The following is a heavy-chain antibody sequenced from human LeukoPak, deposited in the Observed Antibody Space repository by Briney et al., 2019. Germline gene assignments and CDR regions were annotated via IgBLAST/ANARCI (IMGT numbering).Heavy chain of an antibody. V-gene: IGHV1-2*02. D-gene: IGHD4-23*01. CDR2: INPNSGGT. CDR1: GYTFTGYY. CDR3: ARDETVELPWYFDL. J-gene: IGHJ2*01. Sequence: GASVKVSCKASGYTFTGYYMHWVRQAPGQGLEWMGWINPNSGGTNYAQKFQGRVTMTRDTSISTAYMELSRLRSDDTAVYYCARDETVELPWYFDLWGRGTLVTVSS.